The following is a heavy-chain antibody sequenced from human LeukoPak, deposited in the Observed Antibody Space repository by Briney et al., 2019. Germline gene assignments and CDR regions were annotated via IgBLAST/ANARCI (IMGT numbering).Heavy chain of an antibody. Sequence: SETLSLTCTVSGGSISSYYWSWIRQPPGKGLEWIGYIYYSGSTNYNPSLKSRVTISVDTSKNQFSLKLTSVTAADTAVYYCAVFEGYYSGSGNYSWGQGTLVTVSS. J-gene: IGHJ4*02. V-gene: IGHV4-59*12. D-gene: IGHD3-10*01. CDR3: AVFEGYYSGSGNYS. CDR2: IYYSGST. CDR1: GGSISSYY.